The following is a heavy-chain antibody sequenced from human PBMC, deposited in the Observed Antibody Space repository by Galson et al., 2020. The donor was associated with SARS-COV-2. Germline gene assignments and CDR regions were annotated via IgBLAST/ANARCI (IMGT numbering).Heavy chain of an antibody. CDR3: ATGGTVITLGDS. Sequence: GGSLRLSCAASGFPFNIYAMHWVRQAPGKGLEWVAVISYDETNKSYADSVKGRFTISRDNSKNTLYLHMNSLRPEDTAVYYCATGGTVITLGDSWSQGTLVTVSS. CDR2: ISYDETNK. J-gene: IGHJ4*02. V-gene: IGHV3-30*04. D-gene: IGHD3-16*01. CDR1: GFPFNIYA.